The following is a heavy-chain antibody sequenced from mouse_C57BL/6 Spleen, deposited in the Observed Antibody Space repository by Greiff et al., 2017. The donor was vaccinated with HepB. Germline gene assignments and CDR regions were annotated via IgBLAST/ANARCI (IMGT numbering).Heavy chain of an antibody. CDR1: GYTFTSYW. Sequence: VQLQQPGAELVKPGASVKVSCKASGYTFTSYWMHWVKQRPGQGLEWIGRIHPSDSDTNYNQKLKGKATLTVDKAASTAYMQLSILTSEDSAVYYCAMPNWEREYYFDYWGQGTTLTVSS. J-gene: IGHJ2*01. D-gene: IGHD4-1*01. CDR3: AMPNWEREYYFDY. CDR2: IHPSDSDT. V-gene: IGHV1-74*01.